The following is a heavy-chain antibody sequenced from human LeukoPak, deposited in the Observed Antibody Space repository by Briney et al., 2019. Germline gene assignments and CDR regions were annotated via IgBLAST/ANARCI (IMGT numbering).Heavy chain of an antibody. CDR2: MYLSGTT. V-gene: IGHV4-4*02. D-gene: IGHD3-22*01. CDR1: GDSINSLDL. J-gene: IGHJ4*02. Sequence: SETLSLTCTVSGDSINSLDLWSWVRQPPGKGLEWIGEMYLSGTTHSNPSVKSRVTISIDKSKNQFFLNLSSVTAADTAVYYCAGLVGRYSSGLYYYYFDYWGQGTLVTVTS. CDR3: AGLVGRYSSGLYYYYFDY.